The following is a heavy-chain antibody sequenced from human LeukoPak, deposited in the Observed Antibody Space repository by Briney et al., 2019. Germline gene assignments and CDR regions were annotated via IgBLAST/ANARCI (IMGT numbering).Heavy chain of an antibody. CDR3: ARLPPYSSSWYFDY. D-gene: IGHD6-13*01. Sequence: PSETLSLTCTVSGGSISSYYWSWIRQPPGKGLEWIGYIYYSGSTNYNPPLKSRVTISVDTSKNQFSLKLSSVTAADTAVYYCARLPPYSSSWYFDYWGQGTLVTVS. CDR1: GGSISSYY. V-gene: IGHV4-59*12. J-gene: IGHJ4*02. CDR2: IYYSGST.